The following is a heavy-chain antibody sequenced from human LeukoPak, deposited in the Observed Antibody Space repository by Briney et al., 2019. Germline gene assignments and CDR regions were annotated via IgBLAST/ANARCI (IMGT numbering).Heavy chain of an antibody. D-gene: IGHD6-19*01. CDR1: GDSISTYY. Sequence: KPSETLSLTCTVSGDSISTYYWSWIRQPPGKGLEWIGYVYYSGATNYNPSLKSRVTISLDTSKNQFSLRLTSVTAADTAVYYCARRVAVTGIYCFDHWGQGTPVTVSS. V-gene: IGHV4-59*08. CDR2: VYYSGAT. J-gene: IGHJ4*02. CDR3: ARRVAVTGIYCFDH.